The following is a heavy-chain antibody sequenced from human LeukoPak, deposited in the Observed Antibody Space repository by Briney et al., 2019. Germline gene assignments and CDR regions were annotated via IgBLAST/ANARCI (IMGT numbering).Heavy chain of an antibody. V-gene: IGHV3-48*04. CDR1: GFTFDTYS. CDR3: ARVLRPNRYYYAMDV. CDR2: ISSSSSTI. Sequence: PGGSLRLSCAASGFTFDTYSMNWVRQAPGKGPEWLSYISSSSSTIYYADSVKGRFIISRDNAKSSLYLQMNSLRAEDAAVYFCARVLRPNRYYYAMDVWGQGTTVTVSS. D-gene: IGHD3-16*01. J-gene: IGHJ6*02.